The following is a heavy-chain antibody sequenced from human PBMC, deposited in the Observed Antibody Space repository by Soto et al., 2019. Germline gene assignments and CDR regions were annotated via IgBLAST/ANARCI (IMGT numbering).Heavy chain of an antibody. CDR1: GFTFTSSA. V-gene: IGHV1-58*01. D-gene: IGHD5-18*01. J-gene: IGHJ3*02. Sequence: EASVKVSCKASGFTFTSSAVQWVRQARGQRLEWIGWIVVGSGNTNYAQKFQERVTITRDMSTSTAYMELSSLRSEDTAVYYCAADLPVDTAMVTSAFDIWGQGTMVTVSS. CDR2: IVVGSGNT. CDR3: AADLPVDTAMVTSAFDI.